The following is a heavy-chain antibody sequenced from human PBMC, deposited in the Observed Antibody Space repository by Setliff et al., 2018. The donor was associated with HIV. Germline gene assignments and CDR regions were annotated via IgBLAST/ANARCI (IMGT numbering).Heavy chain of an antibody. CDR1: GDAFTNYA. V-gene: IGHV1-69*13. D-gene: IGHD3-3*01. J-gene: IGHJ6*04. Sequence: SVKVSCKASGDAFTNYAVNWVRRAPGQGLGRIGGIVPIFQAQKYAQKFRGRVTISADGSASTVYREMSGLTLEDTAVYYCAAGPGDNFGVGLDSYTTIWDKGTTVTVSS. CDR2: IVPIFQAQ. CDR3: AAGPGDNFGVGLDSYTTI.